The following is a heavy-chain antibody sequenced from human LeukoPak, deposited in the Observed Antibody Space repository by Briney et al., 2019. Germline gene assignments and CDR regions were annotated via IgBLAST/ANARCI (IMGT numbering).Heavy chain of an antibody. V-gene: IGHV4-59*01. J-gene: IGHJ4*02. CDR3: ARDLWHYSENSGFDY. Sequence: SETLSLTCAVTGGSISPYYCSLIRQPPPNGLALIGSVYYSGSTSYNPSLKSRVTISVDTSKNQFSLELKSLTAADTAVYYCARDLWHYSENSGFDYWGQGTLVTVS. D-gene: IGHD3-22*01. CDR1: GGSISPYY. CDR2: VYYSGST.